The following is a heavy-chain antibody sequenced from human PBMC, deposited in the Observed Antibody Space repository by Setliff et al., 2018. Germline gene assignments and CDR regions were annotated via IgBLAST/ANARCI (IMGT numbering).Heavy chain of an antibody. CDR2: MYTSGTT. CDR1: RGSIGSSY. CDR3: AREGVDSRSSTDYRYYMDV. Sequence: SETLSLTCTVSRGSIGSSYWSWIRLPPGKGLEWIGYMYTSGTTEYNPSLNSLVTMSLDTSKNQFSLNLSSVTAADTAVYYCAREGVDSRSSTDYRYYMDVWGKGTTVTVSS. J-gene: IGHJ6*03. D-gene: IGHD3-22*01. V-gene: IGHV4-4*08.